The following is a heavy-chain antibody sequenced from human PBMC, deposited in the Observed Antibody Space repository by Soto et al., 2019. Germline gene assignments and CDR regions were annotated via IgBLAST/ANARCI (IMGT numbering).Heavy chain of an antibody. J-gene: IGHJ4*02. D-gene: IGHD2-8*01. CDR2: IYYSGST. CDR3: AREGDCTNGVCYDY. CDR1: GGSISSSSYY. Sequence: PSETLSLTCTVSGGSISSSSYYWGWIRQPPGKGLEWIGSIYYSGSTYYNPSLKSRVTISVDTSKNQFSLRLSSVTAADTAVYYCAREGDCTNGVCYDYWGQGTLVTVSS. V-gene: IGHV4-39*02.